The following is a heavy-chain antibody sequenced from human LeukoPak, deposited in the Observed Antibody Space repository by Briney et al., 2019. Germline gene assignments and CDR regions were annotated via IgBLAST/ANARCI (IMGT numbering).Heavy chain of an antibody. CDR2: ANPNSGVT. CDR3: ARGAVGYSGYDNWFDP. J-gene: IGHJ5*02. V-gene: IGHV1-2*02. D-gene: IGHD5-12*01. CDR1: GYSFTGYY. Sequence: ASVKVSCKASGYSFTGYYIHWVRQAPGQGLEWMGWANPNSGVTKYEQKFQGRVTMTRDTSTSTAYMELSSLRSDDTAVYYCARGAVGYSGYDNWFDPWGQGTLVTVSS.